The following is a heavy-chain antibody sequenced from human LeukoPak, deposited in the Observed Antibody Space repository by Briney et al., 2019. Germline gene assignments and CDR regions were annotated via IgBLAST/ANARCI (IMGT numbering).Heavy chain of an antibody. J-gene: IGHJ4*02. D-gene: IGHD6-19*01. CDR2: IWYDGSNK. CDR3: ARVPYSSGWYYFDY. Sequence: GRSLRLSCAASGFTFSSYGMHWVRQAPGKGLEWVAVIWYDGSNKYYADSVKGRFTISRDNSKNTLYLQMNSLRAEDTAVYYCARVPYSSGWYYFDYWGQGTLVTVSS. CDR1: GFTFSSYG. V-gene: IGHV3-33*01.